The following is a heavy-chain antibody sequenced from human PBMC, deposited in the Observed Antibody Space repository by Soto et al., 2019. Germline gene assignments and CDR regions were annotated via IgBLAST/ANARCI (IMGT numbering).Heavy chain of an antibody. J-gene: IGHJ5*02. D-gene: IGHD2-2*02. CDR1: GGSISSGGYY. V-gene: IGHV4-31*03. CDR3: ARDQIVVPAAIPGGWFDP. Sequence: SETLSLTCTVSGGSISSGGYYWSWIRQHPGKGLEWIGYIYYSGSTYYNPSLKSRVTISVDTSMNQFSLKLSSVTAAGTAVYSCARDQIVVPAAIPGGWFDPWGQGTPFTVSS. CDR2: IYYSGST.